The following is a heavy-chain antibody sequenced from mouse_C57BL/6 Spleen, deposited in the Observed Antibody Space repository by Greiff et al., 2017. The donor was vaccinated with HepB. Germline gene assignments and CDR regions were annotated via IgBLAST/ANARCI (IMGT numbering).Heavy chain of an antibody. J-gene: IGHJ3*01. V-gene: IGHV1-69*01. CDR3: ARTGSSYVGFAY. CDR1: GYTFTSYW. Sequence: QVQLQQPGAELVMPGASVKLSCKASGYTFTSYWMHWVKQRPGQGLEWIGEIDPSDSYTNYNQKFKGKSTLTVDKSSSTAYMQLSSLTSEDSAVYYCARTGSSYVGFAYWGQGTLVTVSA. D-gene: IGHD1-1*01. CDR2: IDPSDSYT.